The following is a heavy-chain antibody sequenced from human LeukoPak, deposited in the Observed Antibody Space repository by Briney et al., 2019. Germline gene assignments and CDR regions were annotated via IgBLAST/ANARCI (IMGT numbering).Heavy chain of an antibody. Sequence: GESLKISCKGSGYSFTSYWIGWVRQMPGKGLEWMGIIYPGDSDTRYSPSFQGQVTISADKSISTAYLQWSSLKASDTAMYYCATLGDYCSSTSCYSGFDYWGQETLVTVS. V-gene: IGHV5-51*01. D-gene: IGHD2-2*01. CDR3: ATLGDYCSSTSCYSGFDY. J-gene: IGHJ4*02. CDR2: IYPGDSDT. CDR1: GYSFTSYW.